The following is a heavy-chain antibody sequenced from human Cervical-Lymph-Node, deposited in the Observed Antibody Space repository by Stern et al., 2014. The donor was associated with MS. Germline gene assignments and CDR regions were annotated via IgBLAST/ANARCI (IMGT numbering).Heavy chain of an antibody. J-gene: IGHJ5*02. CDR2: IFPVFGTP. D-gene: IGHD6-13*01. CDR1: GGTFSKFP. Sequence: VELIESGAEVTKPGSSVKGSCKASGGTFSKFPSSWVRQAPGQGLEWMGGIFPVFGTPTYAQEFRGRVTITAYVSTSTVHMELSSLRSDYTAVYYCALSSETSDRWYSLGYDLWGQGTLVTVSS. CDR3: ALSSETSDRWYSLGYDL. V-gene: IGHV1-69*01.